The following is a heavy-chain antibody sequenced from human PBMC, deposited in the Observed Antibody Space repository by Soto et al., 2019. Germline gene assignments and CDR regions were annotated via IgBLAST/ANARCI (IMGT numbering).Heavy chain of an antibody. CDR1: GASISSGGTS. D-gene: IGHD3-10*01. J-gene: IGHJ6*02. CDR2: IYHSGIT. V-gene: IGHV4-30-2*01. CDR3: ARGLAVRVSYGLDV. Sequence: QLQLQESGSGLVKPSQTLSLTCAVSGASISSGGTSWSWIRQAPGTGLEWVGYIYHSGITNYNPSLKSRVTISVDKSQTQFSLSLSFVTAADTAVYYCARGLAVRVSYGLDVWGQGTTVTGSS.